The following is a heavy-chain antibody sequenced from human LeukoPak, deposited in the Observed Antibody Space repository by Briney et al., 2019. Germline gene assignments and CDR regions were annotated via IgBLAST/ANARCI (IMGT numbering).Heavy chain of an antibody. CDR1: GYTFTSYY. J-gene: IGHJ4*02. V-gene: IGHV1-46*01. D-gene: IGHD3-16*01. CDR2: INPNGGYT. Sequence: ASVKVPCKASGYTFTSYYMHWVRQAPGQGPEWMGIINPNGGYTKYAQTFQGRVTMTGDTSTSTLYLELSSLRSEDTAVYYCASGGDLTPLDYWGQGTLVTVSS. CDR3: ASGGDLTPLDY.